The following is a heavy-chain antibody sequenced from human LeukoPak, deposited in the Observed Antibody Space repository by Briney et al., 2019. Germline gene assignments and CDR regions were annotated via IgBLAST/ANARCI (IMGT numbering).Heavy chain of an antibody. CDR1: GGTFSSYA. CDR3: ARDFWDYSGGMDV. J-gene: IGHJ6*02. Sequence: GASVKVSCKASGGTFSSYAISWVRQAPGQGLEWMGWISAYNGNTNYAQKLQGRVTMTTDTSTSTAYMELRSLRSDDTAVYYCARDFWDYSGGMDVWGQGTTVTVSS. D-gene: IGHD3-3*01. CDR2: ISAYNGNT. V-gene: IGHV1-18*01.